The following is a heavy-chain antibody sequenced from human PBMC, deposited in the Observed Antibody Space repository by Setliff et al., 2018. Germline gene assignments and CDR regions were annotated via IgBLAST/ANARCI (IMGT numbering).Heavy chain of an antibody. Sequence: SVKVSCKASGGTFSSYGISWVRQAPGQGLEWMGGTIPVFGTTDYAQKFQGRDTIMTDESTSKAYMELSSLTSEDTAVYYCAREGVHTWSSTDYHYYMDVWGRGTTVTVSS. V-gene: IGHV1-69*05. CDR1: GGTFSSYG. J-gene: IGHJ6*03. CDR3: AREGVHTWSSTDYHYYMDV. CDR2: TIPVFGTT. D-gene: IGHD2-21*01.